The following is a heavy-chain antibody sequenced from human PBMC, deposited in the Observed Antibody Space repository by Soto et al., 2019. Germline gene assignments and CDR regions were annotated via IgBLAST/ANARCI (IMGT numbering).Heavy chain of an antibody. CDR3: ARDGDAIVGATGELDY. D-gene: IGHD1-26*01. Sequence: SETLSLTCGVSGFSIQTSYFWGWIRQPPGKGLEWIGLISHSGRAISHPSFASRATISLDTTNNAFSLTLKSVTAEDTAVYYCARDGDAIVGATGELDYRGQGTLVTVSS. J-gene: IGHJ4*02. V-gene: IGHV4-38-2*02. CDR2: ISHSGRA. CDR1: GFSIQTSYF.